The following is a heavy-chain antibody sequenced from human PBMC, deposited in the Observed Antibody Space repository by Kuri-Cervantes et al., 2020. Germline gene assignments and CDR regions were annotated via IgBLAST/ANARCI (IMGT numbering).Heavy chain of an antibody. V-gene: IGHV1-24*01. D-gene: IGHD3-10*02. CDR1: DNTLTELS. CDR2: FDPEDGET. J-gene: IGHJ1*01. CDR3: ATDNYHVGP. Sequence: ASVKVSCKVPDNTLTELSMHWVRRAPGRGLEWMGTFDPEDGETVYAQRFQGRFIMTEDTSTDTAYMELSSLTSEDTAIYYCATDNYHVGPWGPGTLVTVSS.